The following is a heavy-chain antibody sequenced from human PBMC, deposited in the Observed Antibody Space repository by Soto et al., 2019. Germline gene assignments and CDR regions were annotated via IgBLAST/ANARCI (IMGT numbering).Heavy chain of an antibody. J-gene: IGHJ6*02. V-gene: IGHV1-8*01. CDR1: GYTFTSYD. Sequence: ASVKVSCKASGYTFTSYDINWVRQATGQGLEWMGWMNPNSGNTGYAQKFQGRVTMTRNTSISTAYMELSSLRSEDTAVYYCGREVGYSYGYRIYYYYYGMDVWGQGTTVTVSS. CDR2: MNPNSGNT. D-gene: IGHD5-18*01. CDR3: GREVGYSYGYRIYYYYYGMDV.